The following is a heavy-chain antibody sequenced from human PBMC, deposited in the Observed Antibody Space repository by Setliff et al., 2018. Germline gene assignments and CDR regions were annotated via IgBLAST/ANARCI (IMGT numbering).Heavy chain of an antibody. J-gene: IGHJ4*01. CDR2: VYYTGRT. CDR1: GGSVSSGYYY. D-gene: IGHD3-9*01. V-gene: IGHV4-39*02. CDR3: ARAPNDLGVDWLFNNYFDY. Sequence: SETLSLICNVSGGSVSSGYYYWDWIRQPPGKGLEWIGTVYYTGRTYYNPSLKSRVTIAVDAPDNHFSLKLRSVTAADTAVYYCARAPNDLGVDWLFNNYFDYWGHGTLVTVSS.